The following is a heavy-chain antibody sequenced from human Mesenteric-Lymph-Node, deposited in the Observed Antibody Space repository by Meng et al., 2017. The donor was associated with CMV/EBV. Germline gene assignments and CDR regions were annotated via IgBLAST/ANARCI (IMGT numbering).Heavy chain of an antibody. CDR1: GFIFKSYG. CDR3: AKDMATGSLDY. Sequence: GESLKISCEASGFIFKSYGMHWVRQAPGKGLEWVAVISYDGSNKYYADSVKGRFTISRDNSKNTLYLQMNSLRAEDTALYYCAKDMATGSLDYWGQGTLVTVSS. V-gene: IGHV3-30*19. D-gene: IGHD1-1*01. CDR2: ISYDGSNK. J-gene: IGHJ4*02.